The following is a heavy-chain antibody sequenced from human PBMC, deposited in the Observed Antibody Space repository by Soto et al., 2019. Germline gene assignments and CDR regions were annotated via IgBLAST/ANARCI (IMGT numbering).Heavy chain of an antibody. V-gene: IGHV3-23*01. J-gene: IGHJ4*02. CDR3: AKYEYSGSYFDY. D-gene: IGHD1-26*01. CDR1: GFTFSDYP. CDR2: ISGSGGST. Sequence: LRLSCAASGFTFSDYPMSWVRQAPGKGLEWVSGISGSGGSTEYADSVKGRFTISRDNSKKMVYLQMNSLRAEDTAVYYCAKYEYSGSYFDYWGQGTLVTVSS.